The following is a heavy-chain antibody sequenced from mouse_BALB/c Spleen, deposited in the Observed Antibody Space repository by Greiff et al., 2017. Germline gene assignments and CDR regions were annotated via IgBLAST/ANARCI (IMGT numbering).Heavy chain of an antibody. V-gene: IGHV5-12-2*01. CDR1: GFTFSSYT. D-gene: IGHD1-1*01. CDR3: ARHGNYGWYFDV. Sequence: DVKLVESGGGLVQPGGSLKLSCAASGFTFSSYTMSWVRQTPEKRLEWVAYISNGGGSTYYPDTVKGRFTISRDNAKNTLYLQMSSLKSEDTAMYYCARHGNYGWYFDVWGAGTTVTVSS. J-gene: IGHJ1*01. CDR2: ISNGGGST.